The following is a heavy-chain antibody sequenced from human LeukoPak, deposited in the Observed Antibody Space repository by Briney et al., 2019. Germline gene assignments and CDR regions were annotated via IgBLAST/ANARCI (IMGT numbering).Heavy chain of an antibody. CDR3: ARGEKIVVVVDGQDLYNWFDP. J-gene: IGHJ5*02. CDR2: IIPIFGTA. D-gene: IGHD2-15*01. V-gene: IGHV1-69*06. Sequence: ASVKVSCKASGGTFTSSAISWVRQAPGQGLEWMGGIIPIFGTAKYAQKFQGRVTITADKSTSTAYMELSSLRSEDTAVYYCARGEKIVVVVDGQDLYNWFDPWGQGTLVTVSS. CDR1: GGTFTSSA.